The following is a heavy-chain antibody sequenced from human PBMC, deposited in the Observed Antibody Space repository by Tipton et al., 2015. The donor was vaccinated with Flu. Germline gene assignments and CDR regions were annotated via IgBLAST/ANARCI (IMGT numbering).Heavy chain of an antibody. CDR2: ISTSSTVI. CDR3: ARGKREFGFDS. D-gene: IGHD3-10*01. CDR1: GFTFSAYA. Sequence: SLRLSCAASGFTFSAYALNWVRQTPGKGLEWVSSISTSSTVIFDADALKGRFTISRDDAKNSLYLQMNSLRVEDTAVYYCARGKREFGFDSWGQGTLVTVSS. V-gene: IGHV3-21*01. J-gene: IGHJ5*01.